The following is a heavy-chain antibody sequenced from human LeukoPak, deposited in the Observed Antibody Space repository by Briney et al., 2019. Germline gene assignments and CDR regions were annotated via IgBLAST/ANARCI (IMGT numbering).Heavy chain of an antibody. CDR1: GFAFSTYW. Sequence: PGGALRLSCAASGFAFSTYWMSWVRQAPGKGLEWVANVKQDGSEKYYVASVKGRFTISRDNAKNSLYLQMNSLRAEDTAVYYCARERLGEYAFDIWGQGTMVTVSS. CDR2: VKQDGSEK. V-gene: IGHV3-7*04. J-gene: IGHJ3*02. D-gene: IGHD3-16*01. CDR3: ARERLGEYAFDI.